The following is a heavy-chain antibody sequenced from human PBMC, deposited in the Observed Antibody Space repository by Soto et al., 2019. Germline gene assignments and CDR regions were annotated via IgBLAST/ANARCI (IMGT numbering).Heavy chain of an antibody. CDR3: ARAGDSALTGTFDV. Sequence: QVQLQESGPGLVKPSGTLSLTCAVSGGSITSNNWWSWVRQPPGKGLEWIGEIYPSRSTNYNPSLKSRVIMSIDKSKTQFSLNLYSVTAADTALYYCARAGDSALTGTFDVWGRGTMVTVSS. CDR2: IYPSRST. CDR1: GGSITSNNW. J-gene: IGHJ3*01. V-gene: IGHV4-4*02. D-gene: IGHD4-17*01.